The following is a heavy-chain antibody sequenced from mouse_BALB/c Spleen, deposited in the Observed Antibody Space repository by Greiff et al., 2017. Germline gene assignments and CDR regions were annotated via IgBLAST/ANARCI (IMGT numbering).Heavy chain of an antibody. J-gene: IGHJ4*01. V-gene: IGHV1-5*01. CDR2: IYPGNSDT. CDR3: TREGGNYDYAMDY. D-gene: IGHD2-1*01. Sequence: EVQLQQSGTVLARPGASVKMSCKASGYSFTSYWMHWVKQRPGQGLEWIGAIYPGNSDTSYNQKFKGKAKLTAVTSASTAYMELSSLTNEDSAVYYCTREGGNYDYAMDYWGQGTSVTVSS. CDR1: GYSFTSYW.